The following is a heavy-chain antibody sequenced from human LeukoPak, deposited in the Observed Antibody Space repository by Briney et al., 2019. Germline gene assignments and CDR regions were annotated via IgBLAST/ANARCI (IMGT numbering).Heavy chain of an antibody. CDR1: GFTFSSYG. Sequence: SGGSLRLSCAASGFTFSSYGMHWVRQAPGKGLEWVAFIRYDGSNKYYADSVKGRFTISRDNSKNTLYLQMNSLRAEDTAVYYCAKDNRYSYGYLEGYWGQGTLVTVSS. J-gene: IGHJ4*02. D-gene: IGHD5-18*01. CDR2: IRYDGSNK. CDR3: AKDNRYSYGYLEGY. V-gene: IGHV3-30*02.